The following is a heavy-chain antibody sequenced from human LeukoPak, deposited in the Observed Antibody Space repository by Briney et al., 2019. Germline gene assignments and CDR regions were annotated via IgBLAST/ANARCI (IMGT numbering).Heavy chain of an antibody. J-gene: IGHJ4*02. CDR2: IYYSGST. CDR3: ARLANWDYYFDY. V-gene: IGHV4-39*01. D-gene: IGHD7-27*01. CDR1: GGSISSSSYS. Sequence: SETLSLTCTVSGGSISSSSYSWGWIRQPLGKGLEWIGSIYYSGSTYYNPSLKSRVTISVDTSKNQFSLKLSSVTAADTAVYYCARLANWDYYFDYWGQGTLVTVSS.